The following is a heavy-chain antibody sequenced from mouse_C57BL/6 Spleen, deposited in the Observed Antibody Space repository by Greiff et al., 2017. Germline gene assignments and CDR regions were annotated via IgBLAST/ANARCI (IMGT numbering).Heavy chain of an antibody. D-gene: IGHD1-1*01. CDR1: GYTFPSYW. CDR2: ISPGSGST. V-gene: IGHV1-55*01. CDR3: AREGGYYYGSSPA. Sequence: QVQLQQPGAELVTPGASVKMFCKASGYTFPSYWITWVKQRPGQGLVWIGDISPGSGSTNYNAKLKSKATLTVDTSSSAAYMQLSSLTSEDSAVYYCAREGGYYYGSSPAWGQGTLVTVSA. J-gene: IGHJ3*01.